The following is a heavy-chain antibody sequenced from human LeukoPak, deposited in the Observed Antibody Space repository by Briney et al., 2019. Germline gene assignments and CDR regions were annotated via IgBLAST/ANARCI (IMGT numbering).Heavy chain of an antibody. CDR1: GGSFSGYY. V-gene: IGHV4-34*01. CDR3: ARGKRGYYDFWSGYYRGQNWFDP. Sequence: SETLSLTCAVYGGSFSGYYWSWLRQPPGKGLEWIGEINHSGSTNYNPSLKSRVTISVDTSKNQFSLKLSSVTAADTAVYYCARGKRGYYDFWSGYYRGQNWFDPWGQGTLVTVSS. CDR2: INHSGST. D-gene: IGHD3-3*01. J-gene: IGHJ5*02.